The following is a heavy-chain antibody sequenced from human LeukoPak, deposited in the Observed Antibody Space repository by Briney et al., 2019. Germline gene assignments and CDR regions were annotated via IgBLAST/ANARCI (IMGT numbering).Heavy chain of an antibody. CDR1: GFTFSSYS. Sequence: PGGSLRLSCAASGFTFSSYSMNWVRQAPGKGLEWVSSISSSSSYIYYADSVKGRFTISRDNSKNTLYLQMNSLRAEDTAVYYCARDPGSHRVRYYFDYWGQGTLVTVSS. V-gene: IGHV3-21*01. CDR2: ISSSSSYI. D-gene: IGHD3-10*01. J-gene: IGHJ4*02. CDR3: ARDPGSHRVRYYFDY.